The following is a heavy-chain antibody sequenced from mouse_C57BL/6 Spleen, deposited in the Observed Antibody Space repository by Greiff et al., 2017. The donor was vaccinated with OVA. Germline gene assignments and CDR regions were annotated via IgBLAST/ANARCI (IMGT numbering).Heavy chain of an antibody. V-gene: IGHV1-11*01. J-gene: IGHJ3*01. Sequence: QVQLQQSGAELASPGASVTLSCKASGYTFTDHIMNWVKKRPGQGLVWIGRIYPVSGETNYNQKFMGKATFSVDRSSSTVYMVLNSLTSEDPAVYYWVPKTAQATGFAYWGQGTLVTVSA. CDR1: GYTFTDHI. CDR3: VPKTAQATGFAY. CDR2: IYPVSGET. D-gene: IGHD3-2*02.